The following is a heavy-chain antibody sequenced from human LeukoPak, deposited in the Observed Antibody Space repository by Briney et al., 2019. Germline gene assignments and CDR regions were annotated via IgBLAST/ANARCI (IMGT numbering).Heavy chain of an antibody. CDR2: IYSSGST. D-gene: IGHD3-22*01. Sequence: PAETLSLTCSVAGGSMSSYYWSWIRQPAGKGLEWIGRIYSSGSTNYKPSLKSRVTMSVDTYKNQFSLKLRSVTAADTAVYYCARDRQTDYYDSSGYLIKDVFDIWGQGTMVTVSS. CDR3: ARDRQTDYYDSSGYLIKDVFDI. V-gene: IGHV4-4*07. CDR1: GGSMSSYY. J-gene: IGHJ3*02.